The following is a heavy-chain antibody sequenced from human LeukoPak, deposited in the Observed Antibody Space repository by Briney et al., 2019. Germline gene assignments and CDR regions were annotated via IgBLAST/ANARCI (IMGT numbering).Heavy chain of an antibody. J-gene: IGHJ3*02. V-gene: IGHV4-4*07. CDR2: IYTSGST. D-gene: IGHD3-3*01. Sequence: SETLSLTCTVSGGSMSSYYWSWIRQPAGKGLEWIGRIYTSGSTNYNPSLKRQVTMSVDTSKNQFSLKLSCVTAADTAVYYCARGYYDFWSGPPLRARLNAFDIWGQGTMVTVSS. CDR3: ARGYYDFWSGPPLRARLNAFDI. CDR1: GGSMSSYY.